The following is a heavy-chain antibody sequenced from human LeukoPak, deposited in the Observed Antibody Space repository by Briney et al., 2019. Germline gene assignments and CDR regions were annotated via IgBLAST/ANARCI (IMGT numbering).Heavy chain of an antibody. CDR3: ARELSPRDGKGYYFDY. D-gene: IGHD2-21*02. CDR1: GGSISSGSYY. Sequence: PSETLSLTCTVSGGSISSGSYYWSWIRQPAGKALEWIGRIYSSGSTNYNPSLKSRVTISVDTSKNQFSLKLSSVTAADTATYYCARELSPRDGKGYYFDYWGQGTLVTVSS. V-gene: IGHV4-61*02. CDR2: IYSSGST. J-gene: IGHJ4*02.